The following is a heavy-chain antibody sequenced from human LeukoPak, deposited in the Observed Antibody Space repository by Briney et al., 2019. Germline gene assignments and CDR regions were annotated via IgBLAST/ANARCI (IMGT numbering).Heavy chain of an antibody. CDR2: IYTSGST. D-gene: IGHD3-22*01. Sequence: SETLSLTCTVSGGSISSGSYYWSWIRQPAGKGLEWIGRIYTSGSTNYNPSLKSRVTISVDTSKNQFSLKLSSVTAADTAVYYCARQNTYYYDSSGYARSDYWGQGTLVTVSS. CDR1: GGSISSGSYY. J-gene: IGHJ4*02. CDR3: ARQNTYYYDSSGYARSDY. V-gene: IGHV4-61*02.